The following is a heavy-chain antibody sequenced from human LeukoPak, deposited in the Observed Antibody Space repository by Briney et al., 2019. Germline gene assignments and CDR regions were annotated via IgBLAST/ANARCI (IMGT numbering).Heavy chain of an antibody. CDR3: ARVAEPGPFDY. D-gene: IGHD1-14*01. CDR2: IIPILGIA. V-gene: IGHV1-69*02. Sequence: ASVKVSCKASGGTFSSYTISWVRQAPGQGLEWMGRIIPILGIANYAQKFQGRVTITADKSTSTAYMELSSLRSEDTAVYYCARVAEPGPFDYWGQGTLVTVSS. CDR1: GGTFSSYT. J-gene: IGHJ4*02.